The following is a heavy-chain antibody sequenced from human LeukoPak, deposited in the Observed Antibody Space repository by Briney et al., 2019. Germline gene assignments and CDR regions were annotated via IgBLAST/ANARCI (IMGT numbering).Heavy chain of an antibody. CDR2: IRYDGSNK. CDR3: AKTPPYYYDSSGYSLDY. D-gene: IGHD3-22*01. J-gene: IGHJ4*02. Sequence: GGSLRLSCAVSGFTFSSYVMSWVRQAPGKGLEWVAFIRYDGSNKYYADSVKGRFTISRDNSKNTLYLQMNSLRAEDTAVYYCAKTPPYYYDSSGYSLDYWGQGTLVTVSS. CDR1: GFTFSSYV. V-gene: IGHV3-30*02.